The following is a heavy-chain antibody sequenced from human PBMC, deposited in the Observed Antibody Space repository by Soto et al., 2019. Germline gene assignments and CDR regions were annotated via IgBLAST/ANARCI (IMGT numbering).Heavy chain of an antibody. D-gene: IGHD3-3*01. J-gene: IGHJ4*02. V-gene: IGHV2-5*02. CDR1: GFSLTTSGVG. CDR2: IYWDDDK. Sequence: QITLNESGPTQVKPRQTLTLTCTFSGFSLTTSGVGVGWIRQSPGKAPEWLALIYWDDDKRYRPSLQSRLTRTKDTSKNQVDLTIADLDPAVTATYYCANRVLRTVFGLVTTTAIDFDFWGQGTPVADSS. CDR3: ANRVLRTVFGLVTTTAIDFDF.